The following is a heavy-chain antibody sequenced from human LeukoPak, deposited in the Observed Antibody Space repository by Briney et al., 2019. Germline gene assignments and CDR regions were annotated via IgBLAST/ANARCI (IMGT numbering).Heavy chain of an antibody. D-gene: IGHD6-13*01. CDR2: IKQDGSEK. V-gene: IGHV3-7*05. J-gene: IGHJ3*02. CDR3: ARDQGIAEEEDAFDI. Sequence: GGSLRLSCAASGFTFSSYWMSWVRQAPGKGLEWVANIKQDGSEKYYVDSVKGRFTISRDNAKNSLYLQMNSLRAEDTAVYYCARDQGIAEEEDAFDIWGQGTMVTVSS. CDR1: GFTFSSYW.